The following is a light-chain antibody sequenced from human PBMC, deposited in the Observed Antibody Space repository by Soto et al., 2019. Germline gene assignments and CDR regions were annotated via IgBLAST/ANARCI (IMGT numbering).Light chain of an antibody. CDR3: SLFSSRRPVV. Sequence: QSALTQPASVSGSPGQSITISCTGTRSDVGGYNYVSWYQHHPGKAPKLMIYDVSNRPSGVSNRFSGSKSGNTASLTISGLQAEGGGDFYLSLFSSRRPVVFGGGTKVTVL. CDR2: DVS. J-gene: IGLJ2*01. V-gene: IGLV2-14*03. CDR1: RSDVGGYNY.